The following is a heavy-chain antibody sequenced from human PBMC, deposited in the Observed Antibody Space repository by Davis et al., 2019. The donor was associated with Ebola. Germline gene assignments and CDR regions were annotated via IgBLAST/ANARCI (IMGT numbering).Heavy chain of an antibody. D-gene: IGHD3/OR15-3a*01. CDR3: AGERGPFVLVPYMDV. V-gene: IGHV3-7*01. Sequence: PGGSLRLSCVGSGFTFSRDWMTWLRQAPGKGLEWVANIKQDGSEKYYVDSVKGRFTISRDNAKNSVFLQMNSLRVEDTAMYYCAGERGPFVLVPYMDVWGKGTTVTVYS. J-gene: IGHJ6*03. CDR2: IKQDGSEK. CDR1: GFTFSRDW.